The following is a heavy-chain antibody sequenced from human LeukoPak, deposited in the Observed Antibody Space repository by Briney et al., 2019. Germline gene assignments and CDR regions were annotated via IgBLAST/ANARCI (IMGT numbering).Heavy chain of an antibody. J-gene: IGHJ4*02. CDR2: ISAYNGNT. V-gene: IGHV1-18*01. CDR1: GYTFTSYG. CDR3: ARDLWNIVVVPAALAPFDY. Sequence: ASVKVSCKASGYTFTSYGISWVRQAPGQGLEWMGWISAYNGNTNYAQKLQGRVTITTDTSTSTAYMELRSLRSDDTAVYYCARDLWNIVVVPAALAPFDYWGQGTLVTVSS. D-gene: IGHD2-2*01.